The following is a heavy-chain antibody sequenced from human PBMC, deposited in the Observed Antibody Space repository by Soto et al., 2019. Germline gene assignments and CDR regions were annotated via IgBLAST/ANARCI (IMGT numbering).Heavy chain of an antibody. CDR3: ARIAVAGGGYFDY. J-gene: IGHJ4*02. Sequence: SETLSLTCAVYGGSFSGYYWSWIRQPPGKGLEWIGEINHSGSTNYNPSLKSRVTISVDTSKNQFSLKLSSVTAADTAVYYCARIAVAGGGYFDYWGQGTLVTVSS. V-gene: IGHV4-34*01. CDR1: GGSFSGYY. D-gene: IGHD6-19*01. CDR2: INHSGST.